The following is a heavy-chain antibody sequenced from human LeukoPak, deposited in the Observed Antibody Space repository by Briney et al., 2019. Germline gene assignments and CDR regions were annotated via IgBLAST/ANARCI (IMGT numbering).Heavy chain of an antibody. J-gene: IGHJ4*02. CDR1: GYTFTTYW. Sequence: GESLRISCKASGYTFTTYWISWVRQMPGKGLEWMGRIDPSDSYTNYSPSFQGHVTISADKSISTAYLQWSSLKASDTAMYYCARHGRYFDWTVGGWGQGTLVTVSS. CDR2: IDPSDSYT. CDR3: ARHGRYFDWTVGG. V-gene: IGHV5-10-1*01. D-gene: IGHD3-9*01.